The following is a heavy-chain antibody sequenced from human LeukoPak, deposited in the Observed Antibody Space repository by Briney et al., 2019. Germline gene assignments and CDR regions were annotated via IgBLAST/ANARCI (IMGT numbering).Heavy chain of an antibody. CDR1: GYSISSGYY. D-gene: IGHD3-22*01. CDR3: ARSYDSSGYNFDY. CDR2: IYHSGST. J-gene: IGHJ4*02. V-gene: IGHV4-38-2*02. Sequence: SETLSLTCTVSGYSISSGYYWGWIRQPPGKGLEWIGSIYHSGSTYYNPSLKSRVTISVDTSKNQFSLKLSSVTAADTAVYYCARSYDSSGYNFDYWGQGTLVTVSS.